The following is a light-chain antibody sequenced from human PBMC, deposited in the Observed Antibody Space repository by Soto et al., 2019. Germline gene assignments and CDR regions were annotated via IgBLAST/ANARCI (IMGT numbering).Light chain of an antibody. CDR3: SSYTNVNTRGYV. V-gene: IGLV2-14*03. CDR2: DVS. Sequence: QSVLTQPASVSASPGQSITISCTGTSSDVGGYTYVSWYQHHPGKAPNLMIYDVSSRPSGVSNRFSGSKSGNTASLTISGLQAEDEAEYYCSSYTNVNTRGYVFGTGTKLTVL. CDR1: SSDVGGYTY. J-gene: IGLJ1*01.